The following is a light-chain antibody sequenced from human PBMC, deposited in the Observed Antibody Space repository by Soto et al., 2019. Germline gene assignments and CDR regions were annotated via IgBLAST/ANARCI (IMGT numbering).Light chain of an antibody. Sequence: QSVLTQPPSVSGAPGQRVTIPCSGTSSSIGAGYEVHWYHQLPGTAPKLVVSGNGNRPSGVPDRLSASKSGTSPSLAITGLQADDEGHYYCQSYDKRLTAYVFGTETKVTVL. CDR1: SSSIGAGYE. CDR2: GNG. J-gene: IGLJ1*01. V-gene: IGLV1-40*01. CDR3: QSYDKRLTAYV.